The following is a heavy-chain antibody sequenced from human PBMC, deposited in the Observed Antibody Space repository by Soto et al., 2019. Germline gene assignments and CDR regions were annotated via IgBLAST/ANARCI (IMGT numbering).Heavy chain of an antibody. J-gene: IGHJ3*02. V-gene: IGHV3-33*01. D-gene: IGHD4-17*01. CDR2: IWYDGSKT. CDR1: GFTFSSYG. CDR3: ARDPGALNYSDPRALDI. Sequence: QVQLVESGGGVVQPGRSLRLSCEASGFTFSSYGMHWVRQAPGKGLEWLAVIWYDGSKTYYADSVKGRFTISRDNSKNTLSLQMNSLRAEDTAVYFCARDPGALNYSDPRALDIWGQGTMVTVS.